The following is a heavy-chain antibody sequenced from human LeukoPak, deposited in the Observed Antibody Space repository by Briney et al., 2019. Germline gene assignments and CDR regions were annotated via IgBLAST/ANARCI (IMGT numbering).Heavy chain of an antibody. Sequence: GSLRLSCAASGFTFSSYSMNWVRQAAGKGLEWVSSISSSSSYIYYADSVKGRLTISRDNPKTSLYLQMNSLRAEDTAVYYCARDSGLSSSDTFDYWGQGTLVTVSS. CDR1: GFTFSSYS. CDR3: ARDSGLSSSDTFDY. V-gene: IGHV3-21*01. D-gene: IGHD6-6*01. J-gene: IGHJ4*02. CDR2: ISSSSSYI.